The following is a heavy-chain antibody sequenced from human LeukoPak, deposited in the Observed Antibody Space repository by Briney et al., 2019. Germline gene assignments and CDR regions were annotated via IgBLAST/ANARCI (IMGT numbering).Heavy chain of an antibody. CDR3: ARGGSGYPDY. J-gene: IGHJ4*02. CDR1: GGSISSGGYS. D-gene: IGHD3-22*01. CDR2: IYHSGST. V-gene: IGHV4-30-2*01. Sequence: SETLSLTCAVSGGSISSGGYSWRWIRQPPGKGLEWIGYIYHSGSTYYNPSLKSRVTISVDRSKNQFSLKLSSVTAADTAVYYCARGGSGYPDYWGQGTLVTVSS.